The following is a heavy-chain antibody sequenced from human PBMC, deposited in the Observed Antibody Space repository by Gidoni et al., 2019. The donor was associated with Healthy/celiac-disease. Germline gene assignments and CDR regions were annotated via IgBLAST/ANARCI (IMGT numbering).Heavy chain of an antibody. CDR2: IKQDGSEK. D-gene: IGHD3-22*01. V-gene: IGHV3-7*01. Sequence: EVQLVESGGGLVQPGGSLRLSCAASGFTFSSYWMSWVRQAPGKGLGWVANIKQDGSEKYYVDSVKGRFTISRDNAKNSLYLQMNSLRAEDTAVYYCARARDNYYDSSGYPLGYWGQGTLVTVSS. CDR3: ARARDNYYDSSGYPLGY. CDR1: GFTFSSYW. J-gene: IGHJ4*02.